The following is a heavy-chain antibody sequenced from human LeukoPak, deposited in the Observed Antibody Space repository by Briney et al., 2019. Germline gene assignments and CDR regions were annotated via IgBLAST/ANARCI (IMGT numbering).Heavy chain of an antibody. CDR3: ARVGRVGADVPDY. CDR2: IKQDGSEK. D-gene: IGHD1-26*01. Sequence: PGGSLRLSCAASGFTFSSYWMSWVRQAPGKGLEWVANIKQDGSEKYYVDSVKGRFTISRDNAKNSLYLQMNSLRAEDTAVYYCARVGRVGADVPDYWGQGTLVTVSS. J-gene: IGHJ4*02. CDR1: GFTFSSYW. V-gene: IGHV3-7*01.